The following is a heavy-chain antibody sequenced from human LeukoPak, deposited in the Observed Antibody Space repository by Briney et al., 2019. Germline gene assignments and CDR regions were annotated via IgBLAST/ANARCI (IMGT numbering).Heavy chain of an antibody. J-gene: IGHJ5*02. CDR2: IKIDGSEK. Sequence: GGSLRLSCAASGFIFSSYWMSWVRQAPGKGLEWVSNIKIDGSEKYYVDSVKGRFTISRDNAKNSLYLQMTSLRAEDTAVYYCARAQGYSYGYEWFDPWGEGTLVIVSS. D-gene: IGHD5-18*01. CDR1: GFIFSSYW. CDR3: ARAQGYSYGYEWFDP. V-gene: IGHV3-7*05.